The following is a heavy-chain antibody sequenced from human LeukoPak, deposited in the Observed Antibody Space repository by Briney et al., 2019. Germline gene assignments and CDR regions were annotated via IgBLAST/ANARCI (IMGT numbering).Heavy chain of an antibody. V-gene: IGHV3-30-3*01. D-gene: IGHD6-19*01. CDR1: GFTFSSYA. J-gene: IGHJ6*02. Sequence: GGSLRLSCAASGFTFSSYAMHWVRQAPGKGLEWVAVISYDGSNKYYADSVKGRFTISRDNSKNTLYLQMNGLRAEDTAVYYCARVLDGQWPVRGYYYYYGMDVWGQGTTVTVSS. CDR3: ARVLDGQWPVRGYYYYYGMDV. CDR2: ISYDGSNK.